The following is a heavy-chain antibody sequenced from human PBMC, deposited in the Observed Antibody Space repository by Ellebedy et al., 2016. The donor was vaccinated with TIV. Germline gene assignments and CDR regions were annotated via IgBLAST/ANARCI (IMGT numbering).Heavy chain of an antibody. J-gene: IGHJ4*02. CDR3: ARLDWSDVDLRHFYFDY. CDR2: ITSGGTI. V-gene: IGHV3-11*01. CDR1: GFPFSDYY. Sequence: GGSLRLSCAASGFPFSDYYMSWIRQAPGKGLEWVSFITSGGTIYYADPVKGRFTISRDNAKNSLYLHMNSLRAEDTAVYYSARLDWSDVDLRHFYFDYWGQGTQVTVSS. D-gene: IGHD1-1*01.